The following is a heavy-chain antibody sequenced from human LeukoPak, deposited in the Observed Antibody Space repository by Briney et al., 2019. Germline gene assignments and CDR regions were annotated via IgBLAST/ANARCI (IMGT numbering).Heavy chain of an antibody. Sequence: SETLSLTCTVSGGSISSSSYHWGWIRQPPGKGLDWIGSIYYGGTTYYNPSLLSRVTMAVDTSKNQFSLKLSSVTAADTAVYYCAIESSGYPNYDYYFDYWGQGTLVTVSS. J-gene: IGHJ4*02. CDR2: IYYGGTT. CDR3: AIESSGYPNYDYYFDY. V-gene: IGHV4-39*01. D-gene: IGHD3-22*01. CDR1: GGSISSSSYH.